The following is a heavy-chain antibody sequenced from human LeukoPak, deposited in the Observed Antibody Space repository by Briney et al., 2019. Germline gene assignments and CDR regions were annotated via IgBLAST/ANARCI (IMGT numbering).Heavy chain of an antibody. CDR3: ARVTPGYGDYYFDY. CDR1: GGTFSSYT. V-gene: IGHV1-69*02. D-gene: IGHD4-17*01. Sequence: ASVKVSCKASGGTFSSYTISWVRQAPGQGLEWMGRVIPILGIANYAQKFQGRVTITADKSTSTAYMELNSLRSEDTAVYYCARVTPGYGDYYFDYWGQGTLVTVSS. J-gene: IGHJ4*02. CDR2: VIPILGIA.